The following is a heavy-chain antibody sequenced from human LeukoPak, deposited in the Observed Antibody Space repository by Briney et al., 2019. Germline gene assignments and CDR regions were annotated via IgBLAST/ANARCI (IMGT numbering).Heavy chain of an antibody. CDR3: ARTTEGGYTYDYFYYYYMDV. CDR1: GGSISSYY. CDR2: IYYSGST. V-gene: IGHV4-59*01. Sequence: PSETLSLTCTVSGGSISSYYWSWIRQPPGKGLEWIGYIYYSGSTNYNPSLQSRVTISVDSSKHQFSLKLSSVTAADTAVYYCARTTEGGYTYDYFYYYYMDVWGKGTTVTISS. D-gene: IGHD5-18*01. J-gene: IGHJ6*03.